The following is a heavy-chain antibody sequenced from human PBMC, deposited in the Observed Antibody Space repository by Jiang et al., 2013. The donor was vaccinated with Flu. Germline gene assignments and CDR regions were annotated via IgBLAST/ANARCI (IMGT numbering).Heavy chain of an antibody. CDR3: ARGTGESQSFDI. J-gene: IGHJ4*02. D-gene: IGHD3-10*01. Sequence: GPGLVKPRQTLSLTCTVSGASLSGGDSSWTWIRRPPGGAVEWIGNIIHPGAAHYNSSLDGRVSISVDLSRSQFSVRLTSLTVVDTALYYCARGTGESQSFDIWGQGILVTVSS. CDR2: IIHPGAA. V-gene: IGHV4-30-4*08. CDR1: GASLSGGDSS.